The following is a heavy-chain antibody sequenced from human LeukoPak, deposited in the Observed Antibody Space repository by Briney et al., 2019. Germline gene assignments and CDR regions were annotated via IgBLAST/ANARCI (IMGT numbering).Heavy chain of an antibody. J-gene: IGHJ4*02. Sequence: ASVKVSCKASGGTFSSYAISWVRQAPGQGLEWMGGIIPIFGTANYAQKFQGRVTITADKSTSTAYMELSGLRSEDTAVYYCARGGPGYCSGGSCYHYWGQGTLVTVSS. V-gene: IGHV1-69*06. CDR3: ARGGPGYCSGGSCYHY. D-gene: IGHD2-15*01. CDR2: IIPIFGTA. CDR1: GGTFSSYA.